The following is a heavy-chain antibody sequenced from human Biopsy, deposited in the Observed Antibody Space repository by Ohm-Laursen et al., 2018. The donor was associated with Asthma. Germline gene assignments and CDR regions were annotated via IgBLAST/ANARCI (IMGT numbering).Heavy chain of an antibody. J-gene: IGHJ6*02. CDR1: GFTLTTYA. CDR2: ISYDGSTK. CDR3: ARDVVWFREVGGMDV. Sequence: SSLRLSCAAPGFTLTTYAIHWVRQAPGKGLEWVAVISYDGSTKYSADSVKGRFIVSRDISKNILSLQMNSLRPEDTAVYYCARDVVWFREVGGMDVWGQGTTVTVSS. V-gene: IGHV3-30*03. D-gene: IGHD3-10*01.